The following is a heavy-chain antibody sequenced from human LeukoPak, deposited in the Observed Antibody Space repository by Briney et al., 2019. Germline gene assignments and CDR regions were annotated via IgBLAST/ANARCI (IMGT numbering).Heavy chain of an antibody. D-gene: IGHD2-8*01. CDR2: IIPILGIA. J-gene: IGHJ6*02. CDR3: ARPQSNFYGMDV. CDR1: GGTFSSYA. Sequence: ASVKVSRKASGGTFSSYAISWVRQAPGQGLEWMGRIIPILGIANYAQKFQGRVTITADKSTSTAYMELSSLRSEDTAVYYCARPQSNFYGMDVWGQGTTVTVSS. V-gene: IGHV1-69*04.